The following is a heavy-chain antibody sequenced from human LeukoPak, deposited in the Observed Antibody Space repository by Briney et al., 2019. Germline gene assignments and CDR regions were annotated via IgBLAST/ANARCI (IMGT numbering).Heavy chain of an antibody. D-gene: IGHD2-2*01. CDR3: ARQKWTSTSCLTKNAFDI. CDR1: GSISSYY. CDR2: IYTSGST. V-gene: IGHV4-4*09. J-gene: IGHJ3*02. Sequence: SETLSLTCTVSGSISSYYWSWIRQPPGKGLEWIGYIYTSGSTNYNPSLKSRVTISVDTSKNQFSLDLSSVTAADTAVYYCARQKWTSTSCLTKNAFDIWGQGTMVTVSS.